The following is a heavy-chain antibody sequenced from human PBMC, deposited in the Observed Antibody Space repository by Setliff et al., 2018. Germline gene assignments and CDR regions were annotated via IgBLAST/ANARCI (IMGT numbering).Heavy chain of an antibody. CDR1: GFSFSAHG. V-gene: IGHV3-20*04. CDR2: INWDGRTT. J-gene: IGHJ3*02. D-gene: IGHD3-16*01. CDR3: ALFGDRNTFPT. Sequence: GESLKISCAASGFSFSAHGMNWVRQRPGKGLEWVSTINWDGRTTAYADSVKGRFTISRDNAKNSLYLQMNSLRAEDTALYYCALFGDRNTFPTWGQGTMVTVSS.